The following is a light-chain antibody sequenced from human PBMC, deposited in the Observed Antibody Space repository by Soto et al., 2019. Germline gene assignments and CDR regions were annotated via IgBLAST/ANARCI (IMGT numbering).Light chain of an antibody. V-gene: IGKV3-15*01. Sequence: EVVLPQSPATLSVSPGDRATLSCRASQSVSRNLAWYQQKPGQAPRLLIYGASTRATGVPARFSGRGSATEFTLSISSLQSEDVAVYYCQQYGDWPPETFGQGTKL. CDR1: QSVSRN. CDR2: GAS. J-gene: IGKJ2*01. CDR3: QQYGDWPPET.